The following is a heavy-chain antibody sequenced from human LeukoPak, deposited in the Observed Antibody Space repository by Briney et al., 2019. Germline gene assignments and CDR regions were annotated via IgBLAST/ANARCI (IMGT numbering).Heavy chain of an antibody. CDR2: IYTSGST. J-gene: IGHJ4*02. V-gene: IGHV4-61*02. CDR1: GGSISSGSYY. CDR3: ARGGGYASGNYRFVDY. D-gene: IGHD3-10*01. Sequence: SQTLSLTCTVSGGSISSGSYYWSWIRQPAGKGLEWIGRIYTSGSTNYNPSLKSRVTISVDTSKNQFSLKLSSVTAADTAVYYCARGGGYASGNYRFVDYWGQGTLVTVSS.